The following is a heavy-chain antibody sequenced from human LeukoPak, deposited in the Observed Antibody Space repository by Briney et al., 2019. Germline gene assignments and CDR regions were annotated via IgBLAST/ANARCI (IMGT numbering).Heavy chain of an antibody. J-gene: IGHJ6*02. D-gene: IGHD3-10*01. CDR2: MNPDSGNT. CDR1: GYTFTTYD. V-gene: IGHV1-8*01. Sequence: ASVKVSCKASGYTFTTYDINWVRLATGQGLEYMGWMNPDSGNTGYAQKFQGRITMTSTTSMNTFCLEVSSLRSEDTAIYYCARTMVRGVPVGMDVWGQGTTVIVSS. CDR3: ARTMVRGVPVGMDV.